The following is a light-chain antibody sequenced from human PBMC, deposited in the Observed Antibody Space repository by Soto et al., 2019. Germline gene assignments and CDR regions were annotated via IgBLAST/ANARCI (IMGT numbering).Light chain of an antibody. CDR3: QQYNLWPLT. CDR2: GAS. Sequence: EIVLTQSPASLSVSPGERATLSCRASQRISSNLAWYQQKPGQAPRLLIYGASTRATGIPARFSGSGSETEFTLTISSLQSEDFAVYYCQQYNLWPLTFGGGTRVEIK. V-gene: IGKV3D-15*01. J-gene: IGKJ4*01. CDR1: QRISSN.